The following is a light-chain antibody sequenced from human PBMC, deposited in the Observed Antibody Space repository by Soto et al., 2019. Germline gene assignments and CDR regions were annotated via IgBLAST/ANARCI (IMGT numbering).Light chain of an antibody. J-gene: IGKJ2*01. Sequence: DIQLSQSPSSLSASVGDRVTITCRASQTINTYLNWYQHKPGTAPKLLIYIASTLQGGVPARFSGSGSGTDFTLTITSLQPEDFGTYYCQQSYNPPVTFGQGTKLEI. V-gene: IGKV1-39*01. CDR1: QTINTY. CDR2: IAS. CDR3: QQSYNPPVT.